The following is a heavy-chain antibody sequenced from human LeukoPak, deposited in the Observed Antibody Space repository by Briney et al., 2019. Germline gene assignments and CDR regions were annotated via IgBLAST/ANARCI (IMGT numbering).Heavy chain of an antibody. CDR3: ARADGGSSTREWRAFDF. V-gene: IGHV4-4*07. CDR1: SGSISGYY. Sequence: PSETLSLTCTVSSGSISGYYWSWIRQPAGKGLEWIGRINTSGSTNYNPSLKSRVTMSVDTSKNHFSLNLTSVTAADTAVYYCARADGGSSTREWRAFDFWGQGTLVTVSS. D-gene: IGHD3-16*01. CDR2: INTSGST. J-gene: IGHJ3*01.